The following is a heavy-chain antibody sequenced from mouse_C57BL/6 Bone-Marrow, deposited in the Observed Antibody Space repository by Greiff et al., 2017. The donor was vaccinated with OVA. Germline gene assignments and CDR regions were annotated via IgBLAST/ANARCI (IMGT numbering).Heavy chain of an antibody. J-gene: IGHJ2*01. CDR3: ARHY. V-gene: IGHV1-50*01. Sequence: QVQLQQPGAELVKPGASVKLSCKASGYTFPSYWMKWVKPRPGQGLEWIGEIDPSDSYTNYNQKFKSKATLTVDTPSSTASMPLSSLTSEDSAVYYCARHYWGQGTTLTVSS. CDR1: GYTFPSYW. CDR2: IDPSDSYT.